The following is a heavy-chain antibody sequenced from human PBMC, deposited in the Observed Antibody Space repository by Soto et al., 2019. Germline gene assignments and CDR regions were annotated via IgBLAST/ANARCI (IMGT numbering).Heavy chain of an antibody. CDR2: INHSGST. CDR3: ARGRSITIFGVVTSYYFDY. CDR1: GGSFSGYY. V-gene: IGHV4-34*01. Sequence: SETLSLTCAVYGGSFSGYYWSWIRQPPGKGLEWIGEINHSGSTNYNPSLKSRVTISVDTSKNQFSLKLSSVTAADTAVYYCARGRSITIFGVVTSYYFDYWGQGTLVTVSS. J-gene: IGHJ4*02. D-gene: IGHD3-3*01.